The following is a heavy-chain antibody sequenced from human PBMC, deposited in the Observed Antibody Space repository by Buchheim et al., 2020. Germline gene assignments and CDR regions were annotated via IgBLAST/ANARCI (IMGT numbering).Heavy chain of an antibody. D-gene: IGHD3-9*01. J-gene: IGHJ4*02. CDR3: VKGALTQKIDY. CDR2: ISGGGYSS. V-gene: IGHV3-23*01. Sequence: EVQLLESGGGLVQPGGSLRLSCVASGFTFSTYAMSWVRQAPGKGLEWVSSISGGGYSSYYADSVKGHFTISRANSKNTLYLQMNSLRAEDTALYYCVKGALTQKIDYWGQGTL. CDR1: GFTFSTYA.